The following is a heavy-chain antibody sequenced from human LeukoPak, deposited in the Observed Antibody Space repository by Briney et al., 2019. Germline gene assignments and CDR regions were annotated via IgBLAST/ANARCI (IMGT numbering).Heavy chain of an antibody. J-gene: IGHJ1*01. Sequence: GGSLRLSCEGSGFTFSNYWMGWVRQAPGKGLQWVANIKTDGSEKYYVDSVKGRFNVSRDNAKNSRYVQMNSLRAEDTAVYYCATSSSLNRREFQYWGQGTLLTVSS. CDR1: GFTFSNYW. D-gene: IGHD2-2*01. CDR3: ATSSSLNRREFQY. CDR2: IKTDGSEK. V-gene: IGHV3-7*01.